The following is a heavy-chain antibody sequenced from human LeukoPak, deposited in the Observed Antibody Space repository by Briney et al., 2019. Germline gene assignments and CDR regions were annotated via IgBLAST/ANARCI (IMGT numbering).Heavy chain of an antibody. CDR1: GGSISSYY. CDR2: IYYSGST. D-gene: IGHD1-1*01. J-gene: IGHJ5*02. V-gene: IGHV4-59*08. CDR3: ARYGTTGTYHWLDP. Sequence: KPSETLSLTCTVSGGSISSYYWSWIRQPPGKGLEWIGYIYYSGSTNYNPSLKSRVTISVDTSKNQFSLKLSSVTAADTAVYYCARYGTTGTYHWLDPWGQGTLVTVSS.